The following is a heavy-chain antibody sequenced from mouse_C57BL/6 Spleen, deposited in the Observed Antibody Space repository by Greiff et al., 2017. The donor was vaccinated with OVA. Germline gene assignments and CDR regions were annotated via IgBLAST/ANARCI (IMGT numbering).Heavy chain of an antibody. Sequence: QVQLKESGAELVRPGASVTLSCKASGYTFTDYEMHWVKQTPVHGLEWIGAIDPETGGTAYNQKFKGKAILTADKSSSTAYMELRSLTSEDSAVYYCTKGLGPVAYWGQGTLVTVSA. CDR2: IDPETGGT. J-gene: IGHJ3*01. CDR3: TKGLGPVAY. D-gene: IGHD4-1*01. CDR1: GYTFTDYE. V-gene: IGHV1-15*01.